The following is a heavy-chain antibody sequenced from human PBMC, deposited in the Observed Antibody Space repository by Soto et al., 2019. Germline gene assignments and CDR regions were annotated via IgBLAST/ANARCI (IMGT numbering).Heavy chain of an antibody. Sequence: SETLSLTCTVSADSSTISNSYWGWLRQPPGKGLQWIGSSSYNGGTFYNPSLKGRVAISVDTSKKQSSLQVTSVTAADTAVYYCARHRIEVVWRGFDFWGQGSPVTVSS. CDR1: ADSSTISNSY. V-gene: IGHV4-39*01. CDR2: SSYNGGT. D-gene: IGHD1-1*01. CDR3: ARHRIEVVWRGFDF. J-gene: IGHJ4*02.